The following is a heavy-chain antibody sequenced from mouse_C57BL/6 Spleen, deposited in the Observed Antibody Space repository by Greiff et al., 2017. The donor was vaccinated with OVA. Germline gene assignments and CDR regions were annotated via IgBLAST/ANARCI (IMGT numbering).Heavy chain of an antibody. D-gene: IGHD3-3*01. CDR1: GFSLTSYG. J-gene: IGHJ2*01. V-gene: IGHV2-4*01. CDR3: AKNSGGTRRYYFDY. CDR2: IWSGGST. Sequence: QVQLQQSGPGLVQPSQRLSITCTVSGFSLTSYGVHWVRQPPGKGLEWLGVIWSGGSTDYNAAFISRLSISKDNSKSQVFFKMNSLQADDTAIYYCAKNSGGTRRYYFDYWGQGTTLTVSS.